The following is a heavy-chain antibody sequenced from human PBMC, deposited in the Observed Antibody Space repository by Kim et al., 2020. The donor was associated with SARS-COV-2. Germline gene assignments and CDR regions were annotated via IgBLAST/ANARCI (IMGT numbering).Heavy chain of an antibody. CDR2: IYEDGST. CDR3: ARVGNWDLAY. V-gene: IGHV3-53*01. D-gene: IGHD1-1*01. J-gene: IGHJ4*02. Sequence: GGSLRLSCAASGFTVTTNYISWVRQAPGKGLEWVSLIYEDGSTSYADSVKDRFTTSRDNSKNTVYLQMSSLRAEDTAAFYCARVGNWDLAYWGQGTLVTVST. CDR1: GFTVTTNY.